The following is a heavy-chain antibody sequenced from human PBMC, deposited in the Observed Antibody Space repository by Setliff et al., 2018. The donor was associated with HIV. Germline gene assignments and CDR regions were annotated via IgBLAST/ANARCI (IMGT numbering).Heavy chain of an antibody. V-gene: IGHV3-23*01. Sequence: GGSLRLSCAASGFTFSFHAMTWVRQAPGKGLEWVSGINGDGDSTYYADSVKGRFTVSRDSSKDTLTLQMNDLRAEDTGLYYCAKDYTTTFWEYNWFDLWGQGTLVTVSS. CDR2: INGDGDST. CDR3: AKDYTTTFWEYNWFDL. CDR1: GFTFSFHA. J-gene: IGHJ5*02. D-gene: IGHD3-3*01.